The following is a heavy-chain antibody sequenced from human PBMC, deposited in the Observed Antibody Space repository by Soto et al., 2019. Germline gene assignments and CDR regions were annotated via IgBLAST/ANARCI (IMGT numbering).Heavy chain of an antibody. V-gene: IGHV4-59*01. CDR1: GGSISSYY. J-gene: IGHJ5*02. D-gene: IGHD6-13*01. CDR2: IYYSGST. Sequence: PSETLSLTCTVSGGSISSYYWSWIRQPPGKGLEWIGYIYYSGSTNYNPSLKSRVTISVDTSKNQFSLKLSSVTAADTAVYYCAREEGSSSWYRGRFDPWGQGTLVTVSS. CDR3: AREEGSSSWYRGRFDP.